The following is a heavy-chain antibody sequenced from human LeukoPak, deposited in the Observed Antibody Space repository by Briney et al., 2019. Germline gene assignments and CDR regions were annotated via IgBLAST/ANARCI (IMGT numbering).Heavy chain of an antibody. CDR3: AKDRIWFGKLLDEEDPYYYYYGMDV. Sequence: GGSLRLSCAASGFTFSSYAMSWVRQAPGKGLEWVSAISGSGGSTYYADSVKGRFTISRDNSKNTLYLQMNSLRAEDTAVYYCAKDRIWFGKLLDEEDPYYYYYGMDVWGQGTTVTVSS. J-gene: IGHJ6*02. D-gene: IGHD3-10*01. CDR1: GFTFSSYA. CDR2: ISGSGGST. V-gene: IGHV3-23*01.